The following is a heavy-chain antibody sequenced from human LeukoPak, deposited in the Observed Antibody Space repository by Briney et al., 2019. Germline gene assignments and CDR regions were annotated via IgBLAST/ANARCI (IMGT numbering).Heavy chain of an antibody. V-gene: IGHV4-59*01. CDR1: GGSISSYY. D-gene: IGHD5-24*01. CDR2: IYYSGST. Sequence: SETLSLTCTVSGGSISSYYWSWIRQPPGKGLEWIGHIYYSGSTNYNPSLKSRVTISVDTSKNQISLKLSSVTAADTAVYYCARGVEMATILVGLWGQGTLVTVSS. CDR3: ARGVEMATILVGL. J-gene: IGHJ4*02.